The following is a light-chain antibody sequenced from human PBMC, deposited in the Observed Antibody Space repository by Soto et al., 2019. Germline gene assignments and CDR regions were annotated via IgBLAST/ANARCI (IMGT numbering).Light chain of an antibody. CDR3: ATWDDSLNGFYV. CDR1: SSDVGGYNY. CDR2: EVS. V-gene: IGLV2-14*01. J-gene: IGLJ1*01. Sequence: QSALTQPASVSGSPGQSITISCSGTSSDVGGYNYVSWYQQHSGKAPKLMIYEVSNRPSGVSNRFSGSKSGNTASLTISGLQAEDEADYYCATWDDSLNGFYVFGTGTKVTVL.